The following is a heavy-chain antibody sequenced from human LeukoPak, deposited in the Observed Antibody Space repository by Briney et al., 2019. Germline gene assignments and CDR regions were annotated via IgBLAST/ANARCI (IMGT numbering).Heavy chain of an antibody. CDR2: MNPNSGNT. J-gene: IGHJ4*02. Sequence: ASVKVSCKASGYTFTSYYMHWVRQAPGQGLEWMGWMNPNSGNTGYAQKFQGRVTMTRNTSISTAYMELSSLRSEDTAVYYCARGRGAAADYWGQGTLVTVSS. V-gene: IGHV1-8*02. CDR3: ARGRGAAADY. D-gene: IGHD6-13*01. CDR1: GYTFTSYY.